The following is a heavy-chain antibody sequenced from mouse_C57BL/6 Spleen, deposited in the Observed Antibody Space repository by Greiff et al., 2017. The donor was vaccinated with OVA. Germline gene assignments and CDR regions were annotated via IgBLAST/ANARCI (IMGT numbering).Heavy chain of an antibody. CDR1: GYTFTDYY. Sequence: EVQLHQSGPELVKPGASVKISCKASGYTFTDYYLNWVKQSHGKSLEWIGDINPHNGGTRYNQKFTGKATLTVDNSSSTAYMELRSLTSEDSAVYYCARWNWDAMDDWGQGTSVTVSS. CDR3: ARWNWDAMDD. V-gene: IGHV1-26*01. CDR2: INPHNGGT. D-gene: IGHD4-1*01. J-gene: IGHJ4*01.